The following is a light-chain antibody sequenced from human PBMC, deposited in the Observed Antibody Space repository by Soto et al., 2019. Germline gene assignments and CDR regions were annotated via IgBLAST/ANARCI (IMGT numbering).Light chain of an antibody. V-gene: IGKV3-11*01. CDR1: QSVSNDF. J-gene: IGKJ5*01. CDR3: QQCSDWPIT. Sequence: SPGILSLSPGERATLSCRASQSVSNDFLAWYQQKPGQAPRLLIYDASNRATGIPARFSGSGSGTDFTLTISSLDPEDFAVYYCQQCSDWPITFGQGTRLEIK. CDR2: DAS.